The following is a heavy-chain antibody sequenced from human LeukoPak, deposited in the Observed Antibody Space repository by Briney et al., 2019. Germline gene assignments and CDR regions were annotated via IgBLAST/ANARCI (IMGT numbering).Heavy chain of an antibody. V-gene: IGHV3-23*01. CDR1: GFSFSTYA. D-gene: IGHD3-10*01. Sequence: GGSLRLSCAASGFSFSTYAMSWVRQAPGTGLEWLSYISGSGGSTYYADSVKGRFTISRDNSTNTLYLQMNSLRAEDTALYYCAKRVGSYYFDSWGQGTLVTVSS. J-gene: IGHJ4*02. CDR3: AKRVGSYYFDS. CDR2: ISGSGGST.